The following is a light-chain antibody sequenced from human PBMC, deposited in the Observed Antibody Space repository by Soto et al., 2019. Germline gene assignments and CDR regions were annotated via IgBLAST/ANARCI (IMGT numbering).Light chain of an antibody. CDR2: DVS. Sequence: QSVLTQPASMSGSPRQSITISCTGTSNDVGGYNYVSWYQQHPGKAPKLMIYDVSNRPSGVSNRFSGSKSGNTASLTISGLQAEDEADYYCSSFTTGSTVVFGGGTKLTVL. CDR1: SNDVGGYNY. CDR3: SSFTTGSTVV. V-gene: IGLV2-14*01. J-gene: IGLJ2*01.